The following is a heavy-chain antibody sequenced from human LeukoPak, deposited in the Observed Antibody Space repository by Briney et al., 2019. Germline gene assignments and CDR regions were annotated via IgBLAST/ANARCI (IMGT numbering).Heavy chain of an antibody. CDR3: AKRGVVIRVILVGFHKEAYYFDS. D-gene: IGHD3-22*01. V-gene: IGHV3-23*01. CDR1: GITLSNYG. Sequence: GGSLRLAWAVSGITLSNYGMSWARQAPGKGLEWVAGIIDSGGSTNYADSVKVRFTISRDNPKNTLYLQMNRLRAEDTAVYFCAKRGVVIRVILVGFHKEAYYFDSWGQGALVTVSS. J-gene: IGHJ4*02. CDR2: IIDSGGST.